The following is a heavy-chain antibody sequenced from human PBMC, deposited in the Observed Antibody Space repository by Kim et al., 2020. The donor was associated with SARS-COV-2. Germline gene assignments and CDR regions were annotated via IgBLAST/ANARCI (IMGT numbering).Heavy chain of an antibody. CDR3: ARGSPRYAGSLDY. J-gene: IGHJ4*02. Sequence: YNPSLRGRVTMSVDTTKNQVSLRLSSMTAADTAVYYCARGSPRYAGSLDYWGQGTLVIVSS. D-gene: IGHD1-26*01. V-gene: IGHV4-59*09.